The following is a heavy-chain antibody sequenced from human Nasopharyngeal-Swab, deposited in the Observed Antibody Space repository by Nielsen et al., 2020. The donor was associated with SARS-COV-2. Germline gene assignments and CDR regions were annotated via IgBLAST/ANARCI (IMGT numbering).Heavy chain of an antibody. CDR3: ARDDYGDYVWSFDY. V-gene: IGHV3-30*04. Sequence: GGSLRLSCAASGFTFSSYAMLWVRQAPGKGLEWVAVISYDGSNKYYADSVKGRFTISRDNSKNTLYLQMNSLRAEDTAVYYCARDDYGDYVWSFDYWGQGTLVTVSS. CDR2: ISYDGSNK. CDR1: GFTFSSYA. J-gene: IGHJ4*02. D-gene: IGHD4-17*01.